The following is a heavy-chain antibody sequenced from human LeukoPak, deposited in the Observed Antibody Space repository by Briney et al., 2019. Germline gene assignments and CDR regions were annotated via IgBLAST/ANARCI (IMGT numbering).Heavy chain of an antibody. D-gene: IGHD5-24*01. CDR2: INPNSGGT. V-gene: IGHV1-2*02. CDR3: ARVFFRDANFDY. CDR1: GYTFTGYY. Sequence: ASVKVSCKASGYTFTGYYMHWVRQAPGQGLEWMGWINPNSGGTNYAQKFQGRVTMTRDTSIGTAYMELSRLRSDDTAVYYCARVFFRDANFDYWGQGTLVTVSS. J-gene: IGHJ4*02.